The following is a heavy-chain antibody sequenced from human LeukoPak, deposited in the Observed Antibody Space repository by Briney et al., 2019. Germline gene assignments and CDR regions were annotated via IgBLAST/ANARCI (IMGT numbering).Heavy chain of an antibody. J-gene: IGHJ4*02. V-gene: IGHV3-66*02. CDR1: GFTFSTYA. Sequence: PGGSLRLSCAASGFTFSTYAMSWVRQAPGKGLEWVSVIYSGGSTYYADSVKGRFTISRDNSKNTLYLQMNSLRAEDTAVYYCALGIGGDYWGQGTLVTVSS. CDR3: ALGIGGDY. D-gene: IGHD7-27*01. CDR2: IYSGGST.